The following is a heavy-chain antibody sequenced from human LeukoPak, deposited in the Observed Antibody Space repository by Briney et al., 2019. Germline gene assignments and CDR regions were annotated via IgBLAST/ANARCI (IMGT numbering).Heavy chain of an antibody. V-gene: IGHV5-51*01. CDR2: IYPGDSDT. D-gene: IGHD6-19*01. J-gene: IGHJ4*02. Sequence: GESLKISCKGSGYSFTNYWIGWVRQMPGKGLEWMGIIYPGDSDTRYSPSFQGQVTISADKSINTAYLQWNSLKASDTAMYYCARRDSSGWYYFGYWGQGTLVTVSS. CDR3: ARRDSSGWYYFGY. CDR1: GYSFTNYW.